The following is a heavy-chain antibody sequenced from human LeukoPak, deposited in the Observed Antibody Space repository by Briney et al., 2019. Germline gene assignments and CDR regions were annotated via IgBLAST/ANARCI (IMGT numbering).Heavy chain of an antibody. J-gene: IGHJ5*02. CDR2: IYHSGST. CDR1: GGSISSGGYY. V-gene: IGHV4-30-2*01. Sequence: SETLSLTCTVSGGSISSGGYYWSWIRQPPGTGLEWIGYIYHSGSTYYNPSLKSRVTISVDTSKNQFSLKLSSVTAADTAVYYCARGTRTWFDPWGQGTLVTVSS. CDR3: ARGTRTWFDP. D-gene: IGHD2-2*01.